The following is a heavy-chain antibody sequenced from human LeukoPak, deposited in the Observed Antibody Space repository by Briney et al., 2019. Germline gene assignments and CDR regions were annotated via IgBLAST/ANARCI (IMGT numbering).Heavy chain of an antibody. V-gene: IGHV4-59*08. J-gene: IGHJ4*02. CDR2: IYYSGST. CDR3: ARQSGYSSSWRAPYYYDSSGYYGY. D-gene: IGHD3-22*01. Sequence: SETLSLTCTVSGGSISSYYWTWIRQPPGKGLEWIGYIYYSGSTNYNPSLKSRVTISLDTSKNQFSLRLSSVTAADTAVYYCARQSGYSSSWRAPYYYDSSGYYGYWGQGTLVTVSS. CDR1: GGSISSYY.